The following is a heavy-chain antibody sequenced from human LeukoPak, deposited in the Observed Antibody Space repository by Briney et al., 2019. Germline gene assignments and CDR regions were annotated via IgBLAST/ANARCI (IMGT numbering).Heavy chain of an antibody. CDR3: ALVVVAATYSY. CDR2: ISAYNGNT. J-gene: IGHJ4*02. CDR1: GYTFTSYG. V-gene: IGHV1-18*01. D-gene: IGHD2-15*01. Sequence: ASVKVSCKASGYTFTSYGISWVRQAPGQVLEWMGWISAYNGNTNYAQKLQGRVTMTTDTSTSTAYMELRSLRSDDTAVYYCALVVVAATYSYWGQGTLVTVSS.